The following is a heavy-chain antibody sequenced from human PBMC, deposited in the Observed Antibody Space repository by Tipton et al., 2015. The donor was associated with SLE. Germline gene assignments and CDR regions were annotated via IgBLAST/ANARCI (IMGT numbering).Heavy chain of an antibody. D-gene: IGHD6-13*01. CDR2: IIPILGIA. V-gene: IGHV1-69*05. Sequence: QLVQSGAEVKKPGSSVKVSCKASGGTFSSYAISWVRQAPGQGLEWMGGIIPILGIANYAQKFQGRVTITTDESTSTAYMELSSLRSEDTAVYYCARHEQQLDGGGFDYWGQGTLVTVSS. J-gene: IGHJ4*02. CDR1: GGTFSSYA. CDR3: ARHEQQLDGGGFDY.